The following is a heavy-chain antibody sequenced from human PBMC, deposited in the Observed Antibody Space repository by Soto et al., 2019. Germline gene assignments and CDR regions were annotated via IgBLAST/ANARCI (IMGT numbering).Heavy chain of an antibody. CDR1: GYIFTNYA. J-gene: IGHJ4*02. Sequence: QVHLVQSGAEVKKPGASVNVSCKASGYIFTNYAIHWVRQAPGPRLEWMGRINAGDGNTRYSQNFQDRVTITRDTSASTGYMQLSSLTSEDSRLYFGARGCVSFDAWGQGTLVTVYS. V-gene: IGHV1-3*01. D-gene: IGHD2-21*01. CDR2: INAGDGNT. CDR3: ARGCVSFDA.